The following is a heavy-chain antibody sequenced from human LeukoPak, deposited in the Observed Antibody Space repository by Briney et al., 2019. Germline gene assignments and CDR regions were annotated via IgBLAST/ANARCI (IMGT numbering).Heavy chain of an antibody. CDR2: ISASGGST. J-gene: IGHJ4*02. Sequence: GGSLRLSCVASGFTFSNYAMSWVRQTPGKGLEWVSAISASGGSTFYADSVKGRFTISRDNSKNTLYLRMNSLRAEDSAVYYCATVIMGSGWYFDFWGQGTLVTVSS. CDR1: GFTFSNYA. D-gene: IGHD6-19*01. CDR3: ATVIMGSGWYFDF. V-gene: IGHV3-23*01.